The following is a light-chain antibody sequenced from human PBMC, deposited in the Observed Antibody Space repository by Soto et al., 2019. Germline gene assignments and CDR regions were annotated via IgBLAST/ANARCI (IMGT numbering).Light chain of an antibody. J-gene: IGKJ1*01. V-gene: IGKV3-15*01. CDR2: GAS. CDR3: KQYNNWPTVT. CDR1: QSVSSK. Sequence: IVMTQSPATLSLSPGERATLSWGASQSVSSKLAWYQQKPGQAPRLLSYGASTRATGIPARFSGIGSGTEFTLTISSLQSEDFAVYYCKQYNNWPTVTFCQGTKVDIK.